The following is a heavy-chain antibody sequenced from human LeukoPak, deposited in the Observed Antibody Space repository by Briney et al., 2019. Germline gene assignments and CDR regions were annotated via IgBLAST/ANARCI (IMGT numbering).Heavy chain of an antibody. CDR2: INPNSGGT. Sequence: GASVKVSCKASGYTFTGYYMHWVRQAPGQGLEWMGWINPNSGGTNYAQKFQGRVTMTRDTSISTAYMELSRLRSDDTAVYYCARVRIFGVVIEVGFDPWGQGTLVTVSS. CDR1: GYTFTGYY. V-gene: IGHV1-2*02. CDR3: ARVRIFGVVIEVGFDP. D-gene: IGHD3-3*01. J-gene: IGHJ5*02.